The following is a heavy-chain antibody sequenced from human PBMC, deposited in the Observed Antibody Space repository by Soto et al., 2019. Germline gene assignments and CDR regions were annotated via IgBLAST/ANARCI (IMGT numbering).Heavy chain of an antibody. CDR2: IIPIFGTA. J-gene: IGHJ4*02. CDR3: ARSGLPGIAAY. V-gene: IGHV1-69*13. D-gene: IGHD6-13*01. Sequence: ASVKVSFKASGGTFSSYAISWVRQAPGQGLEWMGGIIPIFGTANYAQKFQGRVTITADESTSTAYMELSSLRSEDTAVYYCARSGLPGIAAYWGQGTLVTVSS. CDR1: GGTFSSYA.